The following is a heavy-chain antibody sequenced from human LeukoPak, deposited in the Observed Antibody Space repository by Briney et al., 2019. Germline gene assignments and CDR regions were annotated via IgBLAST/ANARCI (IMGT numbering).Heavy chain of an antibody. CDR2: ISAYNGNT. CDR3: ARDAPGRWLQLRYNWFDP. CDR1: GYTFTSYG. J-gene: IGHJ5*02. Sequence: ASVKVSCKASGYTFTSYGISWVRQAPGQGLEWMGWISAYNGNTNYAQKLQGRVTMTTDTSTSTAYMELRSLRSDDTAVYYCARDAPGRWLQLRYNWFDPWGQGTLVTVSS. V-gene: IGHV1-18*01. D-gene: IGHD5-24*01.